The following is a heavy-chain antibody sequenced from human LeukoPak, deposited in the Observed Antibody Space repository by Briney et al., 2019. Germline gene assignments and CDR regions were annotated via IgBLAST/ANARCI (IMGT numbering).Heavy chain of an antibody. V-gene: IGHV3-23*01. D-gene: IGHD2-15*01. Sequence: GGSLRLSCAASGFTFSSFAMSWVRQAPGKGLEWVPAISGSSSSTYYADSVKGRFTISRDNSKNTLYLQMNSLRADDTAVYYCAGGGYCSSSSCYRSLGYWGQGTLVTVSS. CDR2: ISGSSSST. CDR3: AGGGYCSSSSCYRSLGY. CDR1: GFTFSSFA. J-gene: IGHJ4*02.